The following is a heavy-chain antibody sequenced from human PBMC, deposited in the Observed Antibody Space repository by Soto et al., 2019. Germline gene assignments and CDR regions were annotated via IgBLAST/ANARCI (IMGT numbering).Heavy chain of an antibody. CDR2: ISYDGGDK. D-gene: IGHD3-10*01. CDR3: AKDSGRGSADYYFDF. Sequence: GGSLRLSCAASGFTFSTYGTHWLRQAPGKGLEWVAVISYDGGDKYSADSVQGRFTISRDNSKNTLYLQMNSLRAEDTAVYYCAKDSGRGSADYYFDFWGQGTLVTVSS. V-gene: IGHV3-30*18. J-gene: IGHJ4*02. CDR1: GFTFSTYG.